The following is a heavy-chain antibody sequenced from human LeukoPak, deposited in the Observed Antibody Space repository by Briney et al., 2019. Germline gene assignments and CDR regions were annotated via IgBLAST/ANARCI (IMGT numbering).Heavy chain of an antibody. CDR3: ARDNKRFSCDY. V-gene: IGHV3-30*03. J-gene: IGHJ4*02. CDR1: GFTFRSYG. Sequence: GRSLRLSCAASGFTFRSYGMHWVRQAPGKGLEWVALISDDGSNIYYADSVKGRFTISRDSSKNALSLQMSGLRVEDTAVYYCARDNKRFSCDYWGQGTLVTVSS. CDR2: ISDDGSNI. D-gene: IGHD2/OR15-2a*01.